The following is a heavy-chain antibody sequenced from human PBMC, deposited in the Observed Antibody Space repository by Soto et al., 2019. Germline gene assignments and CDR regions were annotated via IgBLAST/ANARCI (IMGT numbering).Heavy chain of an antibody. V-gene: IGHV4-31*03. Sequence: SETLSLTCTVSGGSISSGGYYWSWIRQHPGKGLEWIGYIYYSGSTYYNPSLKSRVTISVDTSKNQFSLKLSSVTAADTAVYYCARVPAGDSSGYCDYWGQGTLVTVSS. D-gene: IGHD3-22*01. CDR2: IYYSGST. CDR1: GGSISSGGYY. J-gene: IGHJ4*02. CDR3: ARVPAGDSSGYCDY.